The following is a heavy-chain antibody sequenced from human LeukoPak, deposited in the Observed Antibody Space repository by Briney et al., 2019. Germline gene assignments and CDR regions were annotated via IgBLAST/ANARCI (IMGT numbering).Heavy chain of an antibody. CDR2: ISGSGGST. V-gene: IGHV3-23*01. J-gene: IGHJ6*03. CDR3: AKDTWNYDFWSGYTLVHYYYYMDV. Sequence: GGSLRLSCAASGFTFSSYAMSWVRQAPGKGLEWVSAISGSGGSTYYADSVKGRFTISRDNSKNTLYLQMKSLRAEDTAVYYCAKDTWNYDFWSGYTLVHYYYYMDVWGKGTTVTVSS. CDR1: GFTFSSYA. D-gene: IGHD3-3*01.